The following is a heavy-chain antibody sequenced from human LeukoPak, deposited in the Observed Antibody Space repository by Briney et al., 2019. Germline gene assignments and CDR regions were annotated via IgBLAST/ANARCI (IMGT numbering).Heavy chain of an antibody. CDR1: GYTFTSYG. V-gene: IGHV1-18*01. CDR2: ISAYNGNT. CDR3: ARFDLRFLEWLYPPPGQGVDY. J-gene: IGHJ4*02. Sequence: ASVKVSCKASGYTFTSYGISWVRQAPGQGLEWMGWISAYNGNTNYAQKLQGRVTMTTDTSTSTAYMELRSLRSDDTAVYYCARFDLRFLEWLYPPPGQGVDYWGQGTLVTVSS. D-gene: IGHD3-3*01.